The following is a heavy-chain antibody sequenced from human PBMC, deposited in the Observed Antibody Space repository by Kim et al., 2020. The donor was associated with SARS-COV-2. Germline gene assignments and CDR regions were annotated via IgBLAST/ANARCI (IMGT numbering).Heavy chain of an antibody. CDR2: IYYDGRT. CDR1: GDSITSPNHY. J-gene: IGHJ4*02. V-gene: IGHV4-39*01. D-gene: IGHD3-10*01. CDR3: TKVRDYYNPHFYL. Sequence: SETLSLTCSVSGDSITSPNHYWGWVRQPSGKGLEWIGYIYYDGRTYYNPSLQSRAAISLDASKNRISLRLTSVTAADTSIFYCTKVRDYYNPHFYLWGPGTLVTVSS.